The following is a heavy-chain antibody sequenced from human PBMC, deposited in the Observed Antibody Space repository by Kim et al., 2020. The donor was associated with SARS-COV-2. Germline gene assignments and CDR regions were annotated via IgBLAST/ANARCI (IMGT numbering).Heavy chain of an antibody. J-gene: IGHJ4*02. V-gene: IGHV7-4-1*02. CDR3: ATSPVVLVHYCSGGSCYSDY. Sequence: ASVKVSCKASGYTFTSYAMNWVRQAPGQGLEWMGWINTNTGNPTYAQGFTGRFVFSLDTSVSTAYLQISSLKAEDTAVYYCATSPVVLVHYCSGGSCYSDYWGQGTLVTVSS. D-gene: IGHD2-15*01. CDR2: INTNTGNP. CDR1: GYTFTSYA.